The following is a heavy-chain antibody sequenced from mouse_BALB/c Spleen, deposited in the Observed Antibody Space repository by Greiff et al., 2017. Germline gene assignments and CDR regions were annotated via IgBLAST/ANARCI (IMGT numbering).Heavy chain of an antibody. Sequence: EVQLVESGGGLVKPGGSLKLSCAASGFTFSSYTMSWVRQTPEKRLEWVATISSGGSYTYYPDSVKGRFTISRDNAKNTLYLQMSSLKSEDTAMYYCTRDRYDPYFDYWGQGTTLTVSS. D-gene: IGHD2-14*01. CDR3: TRDRYDPYFDY. V-gene: IGHV5-6-4*01. CDR2: ISSGGSYT. CDR1: GFTFSSYT. J-gene: IGHJ2*01.